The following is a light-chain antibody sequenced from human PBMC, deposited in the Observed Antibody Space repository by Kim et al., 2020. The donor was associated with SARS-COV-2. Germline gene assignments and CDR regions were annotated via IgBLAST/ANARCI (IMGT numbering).Light chain of an antibody. CDR3: QQYGTLPVT. V-gene: IGKV3-20*01. CDR1: QSVSNNY. CDR2: GAS. Sequence: EIVLTQSPGTLSLSPGERDTLSCRASQSVSNNYLAWYQHKPGQAPRLLIYGASSRATGIPDRFSGSGSGTDFTLTISRLEPEDFAVYYCQQYGTLPVTFGGGTKVEIK. J-gene: IGKJ4*01.